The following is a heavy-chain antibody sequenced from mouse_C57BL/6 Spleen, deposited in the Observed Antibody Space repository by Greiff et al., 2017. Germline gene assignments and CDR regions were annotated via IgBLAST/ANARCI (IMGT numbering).Heavy chain of an antibody. D-gene: IGHD2-4*01. Sequence: EVKLVESGGGLVKPGGSLKLSCAASGFTFSSYTMSWVRQTPGKRLEWVATISGGGGNTYYPDSVKGRFTISRDNAKNTLYLQMSSLRSEDTALYYCGRRYDYDLFYAMDYWGQGTSVTVSS. CDR1: GFTFSSYT. J-gene: IGHJ4*01. CDR3: GRRYDYDLFYAMDY. V-gene: IGHV5-9*01. CDR2: ISGGGGNT.